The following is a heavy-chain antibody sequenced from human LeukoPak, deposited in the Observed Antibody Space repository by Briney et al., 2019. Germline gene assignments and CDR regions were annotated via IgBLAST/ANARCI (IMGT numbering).Heavy chain of an antibody. V-gene: IGHV4-59*01. CDR3: ARDGYSGNDGL. CDR1: GGSISSYY. Sequence: SETLSLTCTVSGGSISSYYWSWIRQPPGKGLEWIGYIYNSGSTKYNPSLKSRVTISVDTSKSQYSLKLSSVTAADTAVYYCARDGYSGNDGLWGQGSLVTVSS. D-gene: IGHD5-12*01. J-gene: IGHJ4*02. CDR2: IYNSGST.